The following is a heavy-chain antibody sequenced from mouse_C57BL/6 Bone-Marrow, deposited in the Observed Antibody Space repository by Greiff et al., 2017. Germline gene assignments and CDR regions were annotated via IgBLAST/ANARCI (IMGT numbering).Heavy chain of an antibody. D-gene: IGHD1-1*01. V-gene: IGHV3-3*01. J-gene: IGHJ4*01. CDR1: GFSINSDCY. CDR2: TFYSGIT. CDR3: ARGDTTLYAMDY. Sequence: QSGPSLVRPSQTLSLTCTVTGFSINSDCYWIWIRQFPGNKLEYIGYTFYSGITYYNPSLESRTYITRNTSKNQFSLKLSSVTTEDTATYYCARGDTTLYAMDYWGQGTSVTVSS.